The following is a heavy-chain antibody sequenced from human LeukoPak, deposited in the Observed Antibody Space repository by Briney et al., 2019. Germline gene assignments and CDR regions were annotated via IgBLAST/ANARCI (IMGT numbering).Heavy chain of an antibody. V-gene: IGHV6-1*01. Sequence: SQTLSLTCAISGDSVSGNSATWNWIRQSPSRGLEWPGRTYYRSKWFNDYAVSVKGRITINPDTSKNQFSLNLRSVTAADTAVYYCARDRGASGRPYYYGMDVWGQGTTVTVSS. CDR2: TYYRSKWFN. D-gene: IGHD3-10*01. J-gene: IGHJ6*02. CDR3: ARDRGASGRPYYYGMDV. CDR1: GDSVSGNSAT.